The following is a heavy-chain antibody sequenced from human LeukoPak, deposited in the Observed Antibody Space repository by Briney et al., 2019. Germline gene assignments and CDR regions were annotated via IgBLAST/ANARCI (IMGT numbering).Heavy chain of an antibody. CDR2: ISGSGGST. V-gene: IGHV3-23*01. J-gene: IGHJ4*02. Sequence: GGSLRLSCAASGFTFSSYAMSWVRQAPGKGLESLSAISGSGGSTYYADSVKGRFTISRDNSKNTLYLQMNSLRAEDTAVYYCAKDRAVVVVPAAIGVYSYWGQGTLVTVSS. CDR3: AKDRAVVVVPAAIGVYSY. D-gene: IGHD2-2*02. CDR1: GFTFSSYA.